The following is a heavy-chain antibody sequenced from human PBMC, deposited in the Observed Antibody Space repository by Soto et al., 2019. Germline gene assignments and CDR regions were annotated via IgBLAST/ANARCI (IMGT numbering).Heavy chain of an antibody. J-gene: IGHJ4*02. CDR2: IDPSDSYT. V-gene: IGHV5-10-1*01. CDR3: ARLESASIAAAGTGY. CDR1: GYSFTSYW. D-gene: IGHD6-13*01. Sequence: PGESLKISCKGSGYSFTSYWISWVRQMPGKGLEWMGRIDPSDSYTNYSPSFQGHVTISADKSISTAYLQWSSLKASDTAMYYCARLESASIAAAGTGYWGQGTLVTVSS.